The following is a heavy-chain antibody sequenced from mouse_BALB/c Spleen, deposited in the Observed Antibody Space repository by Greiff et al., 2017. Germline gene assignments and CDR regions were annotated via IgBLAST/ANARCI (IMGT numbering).Heavy chain of an antibody. CDR2: ISSGGST. V-gene: IGHV5-6-5*01. CDR3: ARMYDAMDY. CDR1: GFTFSSYA. J-gene: IGHJ4*01. Sequence: EVQGVESGGGLVKPGGSLKLSCAASGFTFSSYAMSWVRQTPEKRLEWVASISSGGSTYYPDSVKGRFTISRDNARNILYLQMSSLRSEDTAMYYCARMYDAMDYWGQGTSVTVSS.